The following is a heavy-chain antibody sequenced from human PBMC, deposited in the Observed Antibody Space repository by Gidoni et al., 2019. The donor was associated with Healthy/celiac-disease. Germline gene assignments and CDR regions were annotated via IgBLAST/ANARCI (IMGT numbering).Heavy chain of an antibody. Sequence: QVQLVQSGAEVKKPGASVKVSCKASGYTFTSYAMHWVRQAPGQRLEWMGWINAGNGNTKYSQKFQGRVTITRDTSASTAYMELSSLRSEDTAVYYCAREGKVGWLRSNFDYWGQGTLVTVSS. J-gene: IGHJ4*02. CDR3: AREGKVGWLRSNFDY. V-gene: IGHV1-3*01. CDR2: INAGNGNT. CDR1: GYTFTSYA. D-gene: IGHD5-12*01.